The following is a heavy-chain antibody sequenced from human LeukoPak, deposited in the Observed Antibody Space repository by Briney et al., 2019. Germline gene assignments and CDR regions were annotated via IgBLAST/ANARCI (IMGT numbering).Heavy chain of an antibody. CDR1: GGSISSGGYY. CDR3: ARELGEANWFDP. V-gene: IGHV4-39*07. Sequence: SQTLSLTCTVSGGSISSGGYYWAWVRQPPGKGLEWIGTVFYNGATQYSPSLRSRVTISVDTSKNQFSLKLSSVTAADTAVYYCARELGEANWFDPWGQGTLVTVSS. J-gene: IGHJ5*02. CDR2: VFYNGAT. D-gene: IGHD3-10*01.